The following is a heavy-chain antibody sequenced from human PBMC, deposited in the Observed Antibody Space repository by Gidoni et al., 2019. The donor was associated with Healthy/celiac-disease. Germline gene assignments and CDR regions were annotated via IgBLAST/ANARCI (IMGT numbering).Heavy chain of an antibody. CDR2: TYYRSKWYN. J-gene: IGHJ6*02. Sequence: QVQLQQSGPGLVKPSQTLSLTCATSGDSVSSNSAAWNWSRQSPSRGLEWLGRTYYRSKWYNDYAVSVKSRITINPATSKNQFSLQLNSVTPEDTAVYYCARDPSIMITFGGVIVIRSYYYYGMDVWGQGTTVTVSS. V-gene: IGHV6-1*01. CDR1: GDSVSSNSAA. D-gene: IGHD3-16*02. CDR3: ARDPSIMITFGGVIVIRSYYYYGMDV.